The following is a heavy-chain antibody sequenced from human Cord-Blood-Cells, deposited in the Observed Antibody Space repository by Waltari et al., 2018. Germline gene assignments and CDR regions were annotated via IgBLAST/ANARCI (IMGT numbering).Heavy chain of an antibody. CDR2: INPNSGGT. Sequence: QVQLVQSGAAVKKPGASVKVSRKASGYTFTGYHMPWLRPAPGQGLEWMGWINPNSGGTNYAQKFQGRVTMTRDTSISTAYMELSRLRSDDTAVYYCARELGGATTRYFQHWGQGTLVTVSS. D-gene: IGHD1-26*01. CDR3: ARELGGATTRYFQH. V-gene: IGHV1-2*02. CDR1: GYTFTGYH. J-gene: IGHJ1*01.